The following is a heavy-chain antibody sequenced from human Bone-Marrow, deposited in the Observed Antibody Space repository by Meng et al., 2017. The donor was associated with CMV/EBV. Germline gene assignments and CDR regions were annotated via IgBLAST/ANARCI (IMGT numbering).Heavy chain of an antibody. CDR1: GFTFSSYA. CDR2: ISGGDGST. CDR3: AKYLLPRVLRDGFDI. J-gene: IGHJ3*02. D-gene: IGHD2-15*01. V-gene: IGHV3-23*01. Sequence: GESLKISCAASGFTFSSYAMSWVRQAPGKGLEWFSSISGGDGSTYSADSVKGRFTISRDNSKNTVFLQMSSLRAEDTAVYYCAKYLLPRVLRDGFDIWGQGTLVTVSS.